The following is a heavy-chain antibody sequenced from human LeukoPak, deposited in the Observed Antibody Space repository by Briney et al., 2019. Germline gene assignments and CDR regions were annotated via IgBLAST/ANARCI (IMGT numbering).Heavy chain of an antibody. V-gene: IGHV1-24*01. CDR1: GYTLTELS. D-gene: IGHD6-13*01. Sequence: ASVKVSCKVSGYTLTELSMHWVRQAPGKGLEWMGGFDPEDGETIYAQKFQGRVTMTEDTSTDTAYMELSSLRSEDTAVYYCATGVSSSWGLDYWGQGTLVTVSS. J-gene: IGHJ4*02. CDR3: ATGVSSSWGLDY. CDR2: FDPEDGET.